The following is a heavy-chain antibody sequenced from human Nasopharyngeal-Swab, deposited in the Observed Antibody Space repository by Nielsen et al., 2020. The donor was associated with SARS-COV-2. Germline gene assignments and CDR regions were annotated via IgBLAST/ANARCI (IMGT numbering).Heavy chain of an antibody. CDR1: GFTFSSYG. CDR2: IWYDGSNK. V-gene: IGHV3-33*01. CDR3: ARSEDYYDSSGYYYVEGYFDY. D-gene: IGHD3-22*01. J-gene: IGHJ4*02. Sequence: GGSLRLSCAASGFTFSSYGMHWVRQAPDKGLEWVAVIWYDGSNKYYADSVKGRFTISRDNCKNTLYLQMNSLRAEDTAVYYCARSEDYYDSSGYYYVEGYFDYWGQGTLVTVSS.